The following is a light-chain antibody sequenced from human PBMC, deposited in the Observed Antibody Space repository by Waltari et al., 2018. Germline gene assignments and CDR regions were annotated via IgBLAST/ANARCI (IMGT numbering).Light chain of an antibody. CDR3: SSYTGYNTLVA. Sequence: QSALTQPASVSGSPGQSITISCTGSSGDVGGYRYVSWYQQHPGKAPRLIIYEVNNRPAGISSRFSASKSGNTASLTISGLQADDEADYYCSSYTGYNTLVAFGGGTKVTVL. CDR1: SGDVGGYRY. J-gene: IGLJ2*01. V-gene: IGLV2-14*03. CDR2: EVN.